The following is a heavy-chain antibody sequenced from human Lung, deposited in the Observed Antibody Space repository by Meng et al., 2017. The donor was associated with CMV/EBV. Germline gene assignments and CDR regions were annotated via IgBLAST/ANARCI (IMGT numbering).Heavy chain of an antibody. J-gene: IGHJ6*02. CDR2: IYYSGST. D-gene: IGHD3-3*01. CDR3: ARLGGLRFAFWYGMDV. Sequence: GSLRLSCTVSGGSVSSGSYYWSWIRQPPGKGLEWIGYIYYSGSTNYNPPLKSRVTISVDTSKNQFSLKLSSVTAADTAVYYCARLGGLRFAFWYGMDVWGQGTTVTVSS. CDR1: GGSVSSGSYY. V-gene: IGHV4-61*01.